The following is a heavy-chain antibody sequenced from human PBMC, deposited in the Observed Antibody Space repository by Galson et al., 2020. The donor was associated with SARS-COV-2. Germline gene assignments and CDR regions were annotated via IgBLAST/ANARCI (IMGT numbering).Heavy chain of an antibody. CDR1: GGSICSSSYY. J-gene: IGHJ4*02. CDR3: AREEDRITIFGVVIRYFDY. CDR2: IYYSGST. Sequence: SETLSLTCTVSGGSICSSSYYWGWIRQPPGKGLEWIGGIYYSGSTYYNPSLKSRVTISVDTSKNQFSLKLSSVTAADTAVYYCAREEDRITIFGVVIRYFDYWGQGTLVTVSS. V-gene: IGHV4-39*07. D-gene: IGHD3-3*01.